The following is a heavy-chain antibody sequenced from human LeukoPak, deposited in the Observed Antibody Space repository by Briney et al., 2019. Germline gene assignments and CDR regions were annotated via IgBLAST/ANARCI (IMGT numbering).Heavy chain of an antibody. CDR3: ARGRGYSYGYRGVAFDI. D-gene: IGHD5-18*01. CDR2: SDHSGST. V-gene: IGHV4-34*01. J-gene: IGHJ3*02. Sequence: SEPLCLTCGVYGGSFSGYYWSWIRQPPGKRLEWVGGSDHSGSTNYNPSLKSRVTISVDTSKNQFSLKLSSVTAADTAVYYCARGRGYSYGYRGVAFDIWGQGTMVTVSS. CDR1: GGSFSGYY.